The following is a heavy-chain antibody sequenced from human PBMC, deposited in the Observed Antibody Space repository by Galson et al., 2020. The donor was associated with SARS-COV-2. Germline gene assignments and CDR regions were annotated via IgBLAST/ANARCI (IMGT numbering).Heavy chain of an antibody. Sequence: SETLSLTCTASHGSIASAYHYWSWIRQPAGKGLEWIGHIYSGGDTNYNPSLRSRVTMSVDTSKNQFSLNLSSVTAADTAVYYCARVAGSAEAPGGFFFDYYYFDVWGKGTTVTVSS. J-gene: IGHJ6*03. CDR1: HGSIASAYHY. V-gene: IGHV4-61*09. CDR2: IYSGGDT. CDR3: ARVAGSAEAPGGFFFDYYYFDV. D-gene: IGHD6-13*01.